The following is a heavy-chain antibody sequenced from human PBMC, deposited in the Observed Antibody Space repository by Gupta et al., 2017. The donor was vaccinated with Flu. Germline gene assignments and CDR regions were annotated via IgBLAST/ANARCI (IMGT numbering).Heavy chain of an antibody. D-gene: IGHD2-2*01. Sequence: TNYGVSWVRQAPGQGLEWMGWLSVYSKNANYAQKFQGRVTMTTDTSTSTAYMELRSLRSDDIGIYYCARVMWAAAIYAMDVWGQGTAVTVSS. CDR1: TNYG. J-gene: IGHJ6*02. V-gene: IGHV1-18*03. CDR3: ARVMWAAAIYAMDV. CDR2: LSVYSKNA.